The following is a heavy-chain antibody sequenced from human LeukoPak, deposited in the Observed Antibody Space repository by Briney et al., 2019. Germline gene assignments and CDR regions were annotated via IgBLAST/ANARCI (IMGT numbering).Heavy chain of an antibody. J-gene: IGHJ4*02. CDR2: GYYSGST. CDR3: TRHGCGYYYFDY. Sequence: PSETLSLTCTVSGVSFSSSGYYWGWIRQPPGKGLEWIGSGYYSGSTYYNPSLMSRVTISVDTSTHHFSLKLNSVTAADTAVYYCTRHGCGYYYFDYWGRGTLVTVSS. D-gene: IGHD5-12*01. V-gene: IGHV4-39*01. CDR1: GVSFSSSGYY.